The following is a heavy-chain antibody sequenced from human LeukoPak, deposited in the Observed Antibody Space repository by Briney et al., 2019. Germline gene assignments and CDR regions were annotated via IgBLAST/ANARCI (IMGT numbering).Heavy chain of an antibody. J-gene: IGHJ4*02. CDR1: GYTFASYG. CDR3: ARDQAFYDSSGFLFDY. D-gene: IGHD3-22*01. CDR2: ISAYNGNT. V-gene: IGHV1-18*01. Sequence: ASVKVSCKASGYTFASYGISWVRQAPGQGLEWMGWISAYNGNTNYAQKLQGRVTMTTDTSTSTAYMELRNLRSDDTAVYYCARDQAFYDSSGFLFDYWGQGTPVTVSS.